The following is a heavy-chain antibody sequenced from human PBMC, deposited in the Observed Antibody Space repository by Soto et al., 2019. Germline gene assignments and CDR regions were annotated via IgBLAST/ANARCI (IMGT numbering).Heavy chain of an antibody. CDR1: GGTFSSYA. CDR3: ASHYPTGHYYYGMDV. J-gene: IGHJ6*02. D-gene: IGHD3-10*01. CDR2: IIPIFGTA. Sequence: QVQLVQSGAEVKKPGSSVKVSCKASGGTFSSYAISWVRQAPGQGLEWMGGIIPIFGTADYAQKFQGRVTITADESTSTAYMELRSLRYEDTAVYYCASHYPTGHYYYGMDVWGQGTTVTVSS. V-gene: IGHV1-69*12.